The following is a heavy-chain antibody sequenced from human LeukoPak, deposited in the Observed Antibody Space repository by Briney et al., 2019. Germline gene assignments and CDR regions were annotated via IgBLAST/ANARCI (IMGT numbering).Heavy chain of an antibody. CDR2: INHSGST. V-gene: IGHV4-34*01. J-gene: IGHJ4*02. CDR1: GGSFSGYY. CDR3: ARDSESYSSSWSAPFDY. D-gene: IGHD6-13*01. Sequence: SETLSLTCAVYGGSFSGYYWSWIRQPPGKGLEWIGEINHSGSTNYNPSLKSRVTISVDTSKNQFSLKLSSVTAADTAVYYCARDSESYSSSWSAPFDYWGQGTLVTISS.